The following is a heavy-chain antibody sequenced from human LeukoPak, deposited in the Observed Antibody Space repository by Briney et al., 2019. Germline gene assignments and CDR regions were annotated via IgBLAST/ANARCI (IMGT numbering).Heavy chain of an antibody. J-gene: IGHJ4*02. CDR2: IYYSGST. V-gene: IGHV4-59*01. Sequence: PSETLSLTCTVSGGSISSYYWSWIRQPPGKGLEWIGYIYYSGSTNYNPSLKSRVTISVDTSKNQFSLKLSSVTAADTAVYYCARVVVGAIDYWGQATLVTVSS. CDR1: GGSISSYY. D-gene: IGHD1-26*01. CDR3: ARVVVGAIDY.